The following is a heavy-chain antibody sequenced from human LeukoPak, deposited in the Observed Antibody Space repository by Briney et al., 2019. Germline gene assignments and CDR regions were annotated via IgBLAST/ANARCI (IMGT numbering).Heavy chain of an antibody. CDR2: IYYSGST. CDR1: GGSISSGDYY. J-gene: IGHJ6*02. V-gene: IGHV4-30-4*01. D-gene: IGHD2-21*02. CDR3: AIGGGDWTPWGMDV. Sequence: PSETLSLTCTVSGGSISSGDYYWSWIRQPPGKGLEWIGYIYYSGSTYYNLSLKSRVTISVDTSKNQFSLKLSSVTAADTAVYYCAIGGGDWTPWGMDVWGQGTTVTVSS.